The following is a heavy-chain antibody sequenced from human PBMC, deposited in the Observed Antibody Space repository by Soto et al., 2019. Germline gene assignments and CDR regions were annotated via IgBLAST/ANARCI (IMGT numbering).Heavy chain of an antibody. Sequence: GGSLRLSCAASGFTFTSYAMTWVRQAPGKGLEWVSGISAGGTTTYYADSVKGRFTISRDNSKNTVNLQMNSLRAEDTAIYYCAKDRESIVPLAPDVWGKGTTVTVSS. J-gene: IGHJ6*04. CDR3: AKDRESIVPLAPDV. CDR2: ISAGGTTT. D-gene: IGHD3-16*02. CDR1: GFTFTSYA. V-gene: IGHV3-23*01.